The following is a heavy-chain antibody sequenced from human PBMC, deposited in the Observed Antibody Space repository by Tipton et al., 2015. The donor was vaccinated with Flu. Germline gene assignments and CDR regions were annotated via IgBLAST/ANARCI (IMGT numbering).Heavy chain of an antibody. V-gene: IGHV1-2*06. J-gene: IGHJ3*02. CDR1: GYTFTGYY. CDR3: ARGADDSGDAFDI. D-gene: IGHD4/OR15-4a*01. CDR2: INPNTGGT. Sequence: QLVQSGAEVKKPGASVKVSCKASGYTFTGYYVLWVRQAPGQGLECVGRINPNTGGTNYAQKFQGRVTMTRDTAISTAYMEVTGLTYDDTAVYYRARGADDSGDAFDIWGQGTMVTVSS.